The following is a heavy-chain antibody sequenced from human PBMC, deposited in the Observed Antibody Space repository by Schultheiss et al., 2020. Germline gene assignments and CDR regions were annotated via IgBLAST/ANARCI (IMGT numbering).Heavy chain of an antibody. J-gene: IGHJ5*02. D-gene: IGHD6-13*01. Sequence: SETLSLTCIVSGGSISSSNYYWGWIRQPPGKGLEWIASISYSGSTYYNPSLKSRVTISVDTSKNQFSLKLSSVTAADTAVFYCARRGAGLNWFDPWGQGTLVTVSS. V-gene: IGHV4-39*01. CDR3: ARRGAGLNWFDP. CDR2: ISYSGST. CDR1: GGSISSSNYY.